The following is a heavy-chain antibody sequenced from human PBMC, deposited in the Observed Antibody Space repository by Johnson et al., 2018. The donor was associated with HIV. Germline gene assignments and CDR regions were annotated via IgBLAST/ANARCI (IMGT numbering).Heavy chain of an antibody. J-gene: IGHJ3*02. CDR2: IKSKTDGGTT. CDR1: GFTFSNAW. V-gene: IGHV3-15*01. D-gene: IGHD6-13*01. CDR3: ARDHDGQQLGFAFDI. Sequence: EVQLVESGGGLVKPGGSLRLSCAASGFTFSNAWMSWVRQAPGKGLEWVGRIKSKTDGGTTDYAAPVKGRFTISRDNAKNTLYLQMNSLRAEDTAVYYCARDHDGQQLGFAFDIWGQGTMVTVSS.